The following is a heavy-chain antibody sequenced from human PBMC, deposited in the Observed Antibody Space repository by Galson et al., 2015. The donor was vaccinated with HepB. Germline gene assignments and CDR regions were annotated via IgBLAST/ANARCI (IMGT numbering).Heavy chain of an antibody. J-gene: IGHJ4*02. CDR2: ISHDGDEE. Sequence: SLRLSCAASGFTFSNYDMHWVRQAPSKGLEWVALISHDGDEEYYTDSVKGRFTISRDNSKNTLFLQMNSLRAEDAAVYYCARDLNQGGELDYWGQGTLVAVSA. V-gene: IGHV3-30*03. D-gene: IGHD2-15*01. CDR3: ARDLNQGGELDY. CDR1: GFTFSNYD.